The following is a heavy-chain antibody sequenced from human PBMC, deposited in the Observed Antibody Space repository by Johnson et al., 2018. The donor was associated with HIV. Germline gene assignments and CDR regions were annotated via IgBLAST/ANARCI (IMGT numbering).Heavy chain of an antibody. CDR3: ARDSTYSSSPLGAFDI. Sequence: QVQLVESGGGVVQPGRSLRLSCAASGLTFSSYGMHWVRQAPGKGLEWVAVIWYDGSSTTYADSVTGRFTISRDNAKNTLYLQMSSLRAEDTAVYYCARDSTYSSSPLGAFDIWGQGTMVTVSS. J-gene: IGHJ3*02. CDR2: IWYDGSST. V-gene: IGHV3-30*19. D-gene: IGHD6-6*01. CDR1: GLTFSSYG.